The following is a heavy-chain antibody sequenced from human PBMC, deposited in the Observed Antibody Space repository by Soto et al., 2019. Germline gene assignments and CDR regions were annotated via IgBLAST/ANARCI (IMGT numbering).Heavy chain of an antibody. CDR2: ISSSSSYI. D-gene: IGHD6-13*01. Sequence: EVQLVESGGGLVKPGGSLRLSCAASGFTFSSYSMNWVRQAPGKGLEWVSSISSSSSYIYYADSVKGRFTISRDNAKNSLYLQRNSLRAEDTAVYYCARDLSIAAAGTSDWFDPWGQGTLVTVSS. J-gene: IGHJ5*02. CDR3: ARDLSIAAAGTSDWFDP. CDR1: GFTFSSYS. V-gene: IGHV3-21*01.